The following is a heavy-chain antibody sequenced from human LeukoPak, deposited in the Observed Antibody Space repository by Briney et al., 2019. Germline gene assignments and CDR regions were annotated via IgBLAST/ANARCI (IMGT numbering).Heavy chain of an antibody. CDR3: TSLGPVSGYLNMDV. V-gene: IGHV3-73*01. J-gene: IGHJ6*03. CDR1: GFTFSGSA. CDR2: IRSKANSYAT. D-gene: IGHD3-3*01. Sequence: GGSLRLSCAASGFTFSGSAMHWVRQASGKGLEWVGRIRSKANSYATAYAASVKGRFTISRDDSKNTAYLQMNSLKTEDTAVYYCTSLGPVSGYLNMDVWGKGTTVTVSS.